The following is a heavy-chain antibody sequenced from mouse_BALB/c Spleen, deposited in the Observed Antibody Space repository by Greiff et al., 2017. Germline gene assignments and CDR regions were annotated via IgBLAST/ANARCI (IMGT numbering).Heavy chain of an antibody. CDR2: IDPENGDT. CDR3: NGIYDGYYERFAY. V-gene: IGHV14-4*02. J-gene: IGHJ3*01. CDR1: GFNIKDYY. Sequence: EVQLQQSGAELVRSGASVKLSCTASGFNIKDYYMHWVKQRPEQGLEWIGWIDPENGDTEYAPKFQGKATMTADTSSNTAYLQLSSLTSEDTAVYYCNGIYDGYYERFAYWGQGTLVTVSA. D-gene: IGHD2-3*01.